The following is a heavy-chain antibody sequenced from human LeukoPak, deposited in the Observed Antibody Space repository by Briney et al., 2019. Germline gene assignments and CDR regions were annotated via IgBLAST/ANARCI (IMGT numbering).Heavy chain of an antibody. J-gene: IGHJ4*02. Sequence: GGSLRLSCAASGFTFSSYAMSWVRQAPGKGLEWVSAISGSGGSTYYADSVKGRFTISRDNSKNTLYLQMNSLRAEDTAVYHCAKDSSGWIDYFDYWGQGTLVTVYS. V-gene: IGHV3-23*01. CDR1: GFTFSSYA. CDR3: AKDSSGWIDYFDY. CDR2: ISGSGGST. D-gene: IGHD6-19*01.